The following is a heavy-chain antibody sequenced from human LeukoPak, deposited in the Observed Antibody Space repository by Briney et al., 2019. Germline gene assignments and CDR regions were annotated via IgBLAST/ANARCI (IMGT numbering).Heavy chain of an antibody. Sequence: SGGSLRLSCVASGFTFRSYAMNWVRQAPGKGLEWVSTLSGGGGGTYYADSVKGRFTISRDNSKSTLYLQMKSLRAEDTAVYFCAKSDAYDTTYYFDFWGQGTLVTVSS. CDR3: AKSDAYDTTYYFDF. J-gene: IGHJ4*02. CDR2: LSGGGGGT. D-gene: IGHD3-22*01. CDR1: GFTFRSYA. V-gene: IGHV3-23*01.